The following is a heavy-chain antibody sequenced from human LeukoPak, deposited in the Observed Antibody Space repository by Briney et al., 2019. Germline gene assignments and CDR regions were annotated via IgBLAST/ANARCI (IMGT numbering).Heavy chain of an antibody. Sequence: GGSLRLSCAASGFTVSSNYLSWVRQAPGKGLVWVSALHSGGHTFYADSVRGRFTISRDISKNTLYLQMNNLGAEDTALYYCVRGLSGVSSWYFDLWGRGTLISVSS. CDR1: GFTVSSNY. D-gene: IGHD7-27*01. CDR2: LHSGGHT. J-gene: IGHJ2*01. V-gene: IGHV3-53*01. CDR3: VRGLSGVSSWYFDL.